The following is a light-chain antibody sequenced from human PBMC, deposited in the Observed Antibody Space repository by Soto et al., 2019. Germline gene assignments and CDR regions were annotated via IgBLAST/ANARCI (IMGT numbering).Light chain of an antibody. CDR1: QSISSW. V-gene: IGKV1-5*03. J-gene: IGKJ1*01. CDR3: QQYNSYLWT. CDR2: KAS. Sequence: DIQMTQSPSTLSASVGDRVTITCRASQSISSWLAWYQQKPGKAPKLLIYKASSLESGVPSRFSGSGSGTEFTLTISSLQPDDLATYYCQQYNSYLWTFGQGTKVDI.